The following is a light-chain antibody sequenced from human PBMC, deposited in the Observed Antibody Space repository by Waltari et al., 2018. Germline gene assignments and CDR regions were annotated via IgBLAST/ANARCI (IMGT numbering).Light chain of an antibody. CDR2: GAS. J-gene: IGKJ3*01. CDR3: QQYNDWPPVT. Sequence: EIVMTQSPATLSVSTGERATLSCRASQSVSSKLAWYQQRRGQAPRLLIYGASTRATGIPARFSGSGSGTEFTLTISSLQSEDFAVYYCQQYNDWPPVTFGPGTKVDIK. V-gene: IGKV3-15*01. CDR1: QSVSSK.